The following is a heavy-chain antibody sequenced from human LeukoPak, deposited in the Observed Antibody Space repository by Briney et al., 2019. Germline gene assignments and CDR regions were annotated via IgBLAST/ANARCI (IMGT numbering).Heavy chain of an antibody. J-gene: IGHJ4*02. D-gene: IGHD3-22*01. CDR2: IISNLGTT. CDR1: GGTSNSHA. V-gene: IGHV1-69*04. CDR3: ATTNDGGGYQWGDFFDY. Sequence: SVKVSCKASGGTSNSHAISWVRQAPGQGLEWMGRIISNLGTTNRAQKFQDRVTLTADKSTNTAYMELTSLTSDDTAIYYCATTNDGGGYQWGDFFDYWGQGTLATVSS.